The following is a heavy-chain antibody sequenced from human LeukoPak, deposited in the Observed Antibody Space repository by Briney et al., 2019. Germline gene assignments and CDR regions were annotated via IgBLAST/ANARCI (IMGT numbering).Heavy chain of an antibody. D-gene: IGHD2-2*01. CDR3: ARDEDQLLPTFVGY. J-gene: IGHJ4*02. CDR1: GFTFSSYS. CDR2: ISSSSSYI. Sequence: GGSLRLSCAASGFTFSSYSMNWVRQAPGKGLEWVSSISSSSSYIYYADSVKGRFTISRDNAKNSLYLQMNSLRAEDTAVYYCARDEDQLLPTFVGYWGQGTLVTVSS. V-gene: IGHV3-21*01.